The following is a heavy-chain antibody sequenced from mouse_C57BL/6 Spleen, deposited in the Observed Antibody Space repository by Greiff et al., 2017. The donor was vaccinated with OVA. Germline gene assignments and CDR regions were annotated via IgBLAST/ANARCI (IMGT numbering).Heavy chain of an antibody. D-gene: IGHD1-1*01. J-gene: IGHJ4*01. CDR1: GFTIKDDY. CDR3: TTSPLTTVVQYAMDY. Sequence: VHVKQSGAELVRPGASVKLSCTASGFTIKDDYMHWVKQRPEQGLEWIGWIDPENGDTEYASKFKGKATITADKSSNTAYLQLSSLTSEDTAVYYGTTSPLTTVVQYAMDYWGQGTSVTVSS. CDR2: IDPENGDT. V-gene: IGHV14-4*01.